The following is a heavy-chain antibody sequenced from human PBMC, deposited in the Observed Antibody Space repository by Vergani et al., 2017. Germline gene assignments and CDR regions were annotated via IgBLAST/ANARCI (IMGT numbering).Heavy chain of an antibody. Sequence: EVHLVESGGGLVKPGGSLRLSCAASGFTFSNAWMSWVRQAPGKGLEWVGRIKSKTDGGTTDYAAPVKGRFTISRDDSKNTLYLQMNSLKTEDTAVYYCTTDYGASYYYYGMDVWGQGTTVTVSS. CDR2: IKSKTDGGTT. V-gene: IGHV3-15*01. CDR3: TTDYGASYYYYGMDV. J-gene: IGHJ6*02. D-gene: IGHD4-17*01. CDR1: GFTFSNAW.